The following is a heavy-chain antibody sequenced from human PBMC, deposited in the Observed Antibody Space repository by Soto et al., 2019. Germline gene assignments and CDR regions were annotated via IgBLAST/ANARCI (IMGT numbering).Heavy chain of an antibody. D-gene: IGHD3-10*02. CDR2: ISAYNGNT. Sequence: QVQLVQSGAEVKKPGASVKVSCKASGYTFTSYGISWVRQAPGQGLEWMGWISAYNGNTNYAQKLQGSVTMTTDTSTSTAYMELRSLRSDDTAVYYCARVPPPRITMIGDAFDIWGQGTMVTVSS. V-gene: IGHV1-18*01. J-gene: IGHJ3*02. CDR3: ARVPPPRITMIGDAFDI. CDR1: GYTFTSYG.